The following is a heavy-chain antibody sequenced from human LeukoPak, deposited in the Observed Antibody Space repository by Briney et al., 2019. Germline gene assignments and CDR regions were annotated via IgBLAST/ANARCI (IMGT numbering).Heavy chain of an antibody. V-gene: IGHV4-34*01. J-gene: IGHJ4*02. Sequence: PSETLSLTCAVYGGSLSGYYWTWIRQPPGKGLEWIGEINHGGSTNYNPSLKSRVTISVDTSNNQFSLKLSSVTAADTAVYYCARCDFGSGSYSPHFDYWGQGTLVTVSS. CDR3: ARCDFGSGSYSPHFDY. CDR1: GGSLSGYY. CDR2: INHGGST. D-gene: IGHD3-10*01.